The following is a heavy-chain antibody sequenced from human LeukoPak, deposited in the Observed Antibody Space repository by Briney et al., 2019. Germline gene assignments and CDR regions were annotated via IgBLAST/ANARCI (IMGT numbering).Heavy chain of an antibody. CDR1: GGSISSSSYY. CDR3: ARGRMGVDRGGYYYYYYGMDV. Sequence: PSETLSLTCTVSGGSISSSSYYWGWIRQPPGKGLEWIGSISYSGSTYYNPSLKSRVTISVDTSKNQFSLKLSSVTAADTAVYYCARGRMGVDRGGYYYYYYGMDVWGQGATVTVSS. J-gene: IGHJ6*02. CDR2: ISYSGST. D-gene: IGHD3-16*01. V-gene: IGHV4-39*07.